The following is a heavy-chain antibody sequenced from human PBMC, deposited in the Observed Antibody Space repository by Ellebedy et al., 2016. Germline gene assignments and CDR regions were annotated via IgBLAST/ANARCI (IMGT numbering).Heavy chain of an antibody. Sequence: GGSLRLXXAASGFTFSSYAMHWVRQAPGKGLEWVANMKQDGSERYYVDSVKGRFTISRDNAKNSLYLQMNSLRAEDTAVYFCAREAWAGGFDPWGQGTLVTVSS. CDR1: GFTFSSYA. CDR3: AREAWAGGFDP. D-gene: IGHD1-26*01. J-gene: IGHJ5*02. V-gene: IGHV3-7*01. CDR2: MKQDGSER.